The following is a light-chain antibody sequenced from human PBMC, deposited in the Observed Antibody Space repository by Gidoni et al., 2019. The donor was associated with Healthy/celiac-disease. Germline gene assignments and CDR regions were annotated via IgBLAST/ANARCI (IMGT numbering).Light chain of an antibody. V-gene: IGKV3-11*01. CDR1: QSVSSY. Sequence: DIVLTQSPATLSLSPGERATLPCRASQSVSSYLAWYQQKPGQAPRLLIYDASNRATGIPARFSGSGSGTDFTLTISSLEPEDFAVYYCQQRSNWPPGYTFGQGTKLEIK. CDR3: QQRSNWPPGYT. J-gene: IGKJ2*01. CDR2: DAS.